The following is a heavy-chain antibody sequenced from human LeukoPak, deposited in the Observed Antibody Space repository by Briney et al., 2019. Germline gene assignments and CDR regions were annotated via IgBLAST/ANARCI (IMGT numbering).Heavy chain of an antibody. V-gene: IGHV1-69*05. Sequence: SVKVSCKASGGTFSSYAISWVRQAPGQGLEWMGGIIPIFGTANYAQKFQGRVTITTDESTSTAYMELSSLRSEDTAVYYCATVPEGVPDAFDIWGQGRMVTVSS. J-gene: IGHJ3*02. CDR2: IIPIFGTA. D-gene: IGHD3-16*01. CDR1: GGTFSSYA. CDR3: ATVPEGVPDAFDI.